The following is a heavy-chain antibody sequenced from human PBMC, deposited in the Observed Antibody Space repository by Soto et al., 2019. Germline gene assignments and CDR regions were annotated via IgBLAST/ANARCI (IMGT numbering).Heavy chain of an antibody. CDR3: ARLAVPAAASAWFDP. J-gene: IGHJ5*02. CDR2: IYISGST. Sequence: SETLSLTCTVSGGSISGYYWTWIRQPAGKGLEWIGRIYISGSTDYNPSLKSRVTMSVDTSKNHFSLKLTSVTAADTAVYYCARLAVPAAASAWFDPWGQGTLVTVYS. V-gene: IGHV4-4*07. CDR1: GGSISGYY. D-gene: IGHD2-2*01.